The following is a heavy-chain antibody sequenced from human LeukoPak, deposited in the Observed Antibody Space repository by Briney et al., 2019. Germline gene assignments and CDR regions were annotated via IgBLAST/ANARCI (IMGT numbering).Heavy chain of an antibody. V-gene: IGHV1-69*05. J-gene: IGHJ4*02. CDR3: TKYYDSSGYYPGFYY. CDR1: GGTFSSYA. Sequence: SVKVSCKASGGTFSSYAISWVRQAPGQGLEWMGGIIPIFGTANYAQKLQGRVTMTTDTSTNTAYMELRSLRSDDTAVYYCTKYYDSSGYYPGFYYWGQGTLVTVSS. D-gene: IGHD3-22*01. CDR2: IIPIFGTA.